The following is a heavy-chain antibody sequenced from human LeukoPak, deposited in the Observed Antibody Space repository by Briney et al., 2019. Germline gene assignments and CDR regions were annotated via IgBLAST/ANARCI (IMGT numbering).Heavy chain of an antibody. CDR2: ISRNGAAT. D-gene: IGHD5-24*01. J-gene: IGHJ4*02. Sequence: GGSLRLSCEASGLTFGDYTMHWVRQAPGKGLEWVSLISRNGAATKYADSVKGRFTISRDNSKNTLYLQMNSLIAEDTAVYYCAKSGYNRFDYWGQGTRVTVSS. CDR3: AKSGYNRFDY. V-gene: IGHV3-23*01. CDR1: GLTFGDYT.